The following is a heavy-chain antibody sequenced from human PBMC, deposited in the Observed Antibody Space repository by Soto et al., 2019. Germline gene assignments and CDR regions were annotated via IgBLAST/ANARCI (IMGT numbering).Heavy chain of an antibody. CDR1: GFTFSSYA. J-gene: IGHJ2*01. D-gene: IGHD5-18*01. CDR3: AKAIQLWSSVLDL. V-gene: IGHV3-23*01. Sequence: PGGSLRLSCAASGFTFSSYAMSWVRQAPGKGLEWVSAISGSGGSTYYADSVKGRFTISRDNSKNALYLQMNSLRAEDTAVYYCAKAIQLWSSVLDLWGRGTLVTVSS. CDR2: ISGSGGST.